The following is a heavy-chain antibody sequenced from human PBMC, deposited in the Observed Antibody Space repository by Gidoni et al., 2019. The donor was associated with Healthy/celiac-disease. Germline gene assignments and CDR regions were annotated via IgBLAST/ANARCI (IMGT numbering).Heavy chain of an antibody. Sequence: EVQLLESGGGLVQPGGSLRLSCAASGFTFSSYAMSWVRQAPGKGLEWVSAISGSGGSTYYADSVKGRFTISRDNSKNTLYLQMNSLRAEDTAVYYCAKVYGFWSGWGNGDWYFDLWGRGTLVTVSS. D-gene: IGHD3-3*01. V-gene: IGHV3-23*01. CDR2: ISGSGGST. CDR3: AKVYGFWSGWGNGDWYFDL. J-gene: IGHJ2*01. CDR1: GFTFSSYA.